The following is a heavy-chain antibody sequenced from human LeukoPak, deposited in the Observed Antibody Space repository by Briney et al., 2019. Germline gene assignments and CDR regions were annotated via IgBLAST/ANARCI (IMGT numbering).Heavy chain of an antibody. Sequence: GGSLRLSCAASGFTFSSYGMHWVRQAPGKGLEWVAVISYDGSNKYYADSVKGRFTISRDNSKNTLFLQMDSLRAEDTAVYYCAKSGYFGYCSTTSCYPSAFDIWGQGTMVTVSS. CDR3: AKSGYFGYCSTTSCYPSAFDI. CDR1: GFTFSSYG. CDR2: ISYDGSNK. D-gene: IGHD2-2*03. V-gene: IGHV3-30*18. J-gene: IGHJ3*02.